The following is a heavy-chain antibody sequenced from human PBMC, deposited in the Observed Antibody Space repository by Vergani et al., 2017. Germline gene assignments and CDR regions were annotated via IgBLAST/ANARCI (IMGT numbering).Heavy chain of an antibody. V-gene: IGHV3-13*01. CDR2: IGTAGDT. J-gene: IGHJ4*02. CDR1: GFTFSSYD. Sequence: EVQLVESGGGLVQPGGSLRLSCAASGFTFSSYDMHWVRQATGKGLEWVSAIGTAGDTYYPGSVKGRFTISRENAKNSLYLQMNSLRAGDTAVYYCARDRPSSLHSSLLDYWGQETLVTVSS. D-gene: IGHD6-6*01. CDR3: ARDRPSSLHSSLLDY.